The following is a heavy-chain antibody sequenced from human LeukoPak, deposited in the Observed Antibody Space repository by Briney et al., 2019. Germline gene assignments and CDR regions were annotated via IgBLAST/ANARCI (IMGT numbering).Heavy chain of an antibody. J-gene: IGHJ3*02. CDR1: GGTFSSYA. V-gene: IGHV1-69*13. CDR2: IIPIFGTA. D-gene: IGHD1-26*01. Sequence: SVKLSCKASGGTFSSYAISWVRQSPGQGLEWMGGIIPIFGTANYAQKFQGRVTITADESTSTAYMELSSLRFEDTAVYYCARDEGAKIAFHIWGQGTMVTVSS. CDR3: ARDEGAKIAFHI.